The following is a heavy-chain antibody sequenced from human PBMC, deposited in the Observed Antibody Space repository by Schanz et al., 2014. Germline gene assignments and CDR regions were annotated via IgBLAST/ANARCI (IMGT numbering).Heavy chain of an antibody. V-gene: IGHV4-31*03. Sequence: QVQLQESGSGLGKPSQTLSLTCTVSGASISSAGYYWDWIRLLPVKGLEWIGYISYSGSTSFNPSLKRRLTMSVDTSKNQFAQRLSSVTGADTAVYYCARHGGIPDCPMDVWGQGTTDTGSS. CDR2: ISYSGST. J-gene: IGHJ6*02. D-gene: IGHD2-21*02. CDR3: ARHGGIPDCPMDV. CDR1: GASISSAGYY.